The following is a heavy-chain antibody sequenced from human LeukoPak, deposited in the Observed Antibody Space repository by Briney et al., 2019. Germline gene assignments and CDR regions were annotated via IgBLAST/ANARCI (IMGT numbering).Heavy chain of an antibody. V-gene: IGHV3-11*04. Sequence: GGSLRLSCAASVFTFSDYYMSWIRQAPGEGLEWVSYISSSGSTIYYADSVKGRFTISRDNAKNSLYLQMNSVRAEDTAVYYCAELGITMIGGVWGKGTTVTISS. CDR1: VFTFSDYY. CDR2: ISSSGSTI. CDR3: AELGITMIGGV. J-gene: IGHJ6*04. D-gene: IGHD3-10*02.